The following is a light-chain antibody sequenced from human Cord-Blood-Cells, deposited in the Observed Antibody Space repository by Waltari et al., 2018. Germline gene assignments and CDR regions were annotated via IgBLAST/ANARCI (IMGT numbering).Light chain of an antibody. CDR1: SSDVGSYKV. Sequence: QSALTPPASVSVSPRPSITISCAGTSSDVGSYKVVSWYQQHPGKAPKLMIYKGSKRPSGVSNRFSGSKSGNTASLTISGRQAEDEADYYCCSYAGSSTLAVFGGGTQLTVL. V-gene: IGLV2-23*01. CDR2: KGS. J-gene: IGLJ7*01. CDR3: CSYAGSSTLAV.